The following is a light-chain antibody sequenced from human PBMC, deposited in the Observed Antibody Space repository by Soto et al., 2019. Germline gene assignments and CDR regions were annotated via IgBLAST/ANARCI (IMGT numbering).Light chain of an antibody. CDR1: QSISNY. J-gene: IGKJ2*01. CDR2: DAS. CDR3: QQSDSIPYT. V-gene: IGKV1-39*01. Sequence: DIQMTQSPSSLSASVGDTVTITCRASQSISNYLNWYQQKPGKAPNLVIYDASSLLSGVPSRFSGSGSGTDFTLTISSLQPEDFSTYYCQQSDSIPYTFGQGTKLEIK.